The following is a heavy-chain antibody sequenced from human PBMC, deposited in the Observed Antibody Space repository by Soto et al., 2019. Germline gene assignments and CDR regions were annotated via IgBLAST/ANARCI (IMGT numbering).Heavy chain of an antibody. J-gene: IGHJ4*02. Sequence: SETLSLTCNVSGGSISSSSYYWGWVRQAPGKGLEWIGSIYYNGRTYHNPSLKSRGTISIDTSKNHFSLQLRSVTAADTAVYYCARVGGDDFGDSGGFDYWGQGTLVTVSS. CDR3: ARVGGDDFGDSGGFDY. V-gene: IGHV4-39*02. D-gene: IGHD4-17*01. CDR1: GGSISSSSYY. CDR2: IYYNGRT.